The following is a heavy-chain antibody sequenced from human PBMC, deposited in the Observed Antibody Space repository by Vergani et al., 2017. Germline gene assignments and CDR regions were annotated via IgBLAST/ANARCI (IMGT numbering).Heavy chain of an antibody. D-gene: IGHD3-9*01. CDR2: INPSGGHT. J-gene: IGHJ4*02. V-gene: IGHV1-46*03. CDR1: GYTFSNYY. CDR3: ARGDYGILTGYRY. Sequence: QVQVVPSGAEVKKSGALVKVSCKSSGYTFSNYYMHWVRPAPGQGLEWMGIINPSGGHTNYAQKFQGRVTMTRDTSTSTVYMGLSSLRSEDTAIYYCARGDYGILTGYRYWGQGTLVTVSA.